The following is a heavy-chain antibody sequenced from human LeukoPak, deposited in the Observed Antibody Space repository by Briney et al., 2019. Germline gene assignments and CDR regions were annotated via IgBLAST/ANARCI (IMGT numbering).Heavy chain of an antibody. Sequence: SSETLSLTCTVSGGSISSGGYYWSWIRQPPGKGLEWIGYIYHSGSTYYNPSLKSRVTISVDRSKNQFSLKLSSVTAADTAVYYCARVNSRVQTPRIDYWGQGTLVTVSS. D-gene: IGHD1-1*01. CDR2: IYHSGST. V-gene: IGHV4-30-2*01. CDR1: GGSISSGGYY. CDR3: ARVNSRVQTPRIDY. J-gene: IGHJ4*02.